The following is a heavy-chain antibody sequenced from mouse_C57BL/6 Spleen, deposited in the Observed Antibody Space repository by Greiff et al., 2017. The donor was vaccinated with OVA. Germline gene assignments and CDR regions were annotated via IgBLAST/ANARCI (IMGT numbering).Heavy chain of an antibody. CDR1: GYTFTSYW. CDR3: ARGGTDQGPNYMDY. V-gene: IGHV1-52*01. Sequence: QVQLQQPGAELVRPGSSVKLSCKASGYTFTSYWMHWVKQRPIQGLEWIGNIDPSDSETHYNQKFKDKATLTVDKSSSTAYMQLSSLTSEDSAVYYCARGGTDQGPNYMDYWGQGTTLTVSS. CDR2: IDPSDSET. J-gene: IGHJ2*01. D-gene: IGHD3-2*02.